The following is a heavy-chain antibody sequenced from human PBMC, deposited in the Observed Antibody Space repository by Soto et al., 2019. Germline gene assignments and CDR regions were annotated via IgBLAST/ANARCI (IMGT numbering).Heavy chain of an antibody. CDR3: ARDSSSGWYHDY. CDR2: IYSGGGT. CDR1: GFTVSTNY. J-gene: IGHJ4*02. Sequence: EVQLVESGGGLIQPGGSLRLSCVASGFTVSTNYMSWVRQAPGKGLEWVSVIYSGGGTYYADSVKGRFTISRDSSKNTLYLQMNSLRAEDTAVYYCARDSSSGWYHDYWGQGTLVTVSS. V-gene: IGHV3-53*01. D-gene: IGHD6-19*01.